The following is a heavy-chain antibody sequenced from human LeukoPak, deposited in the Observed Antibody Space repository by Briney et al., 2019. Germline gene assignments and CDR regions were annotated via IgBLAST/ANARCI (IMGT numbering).Heavy chain of an antibody. CDR2: IIPILGIA. J-gene: IGHJ4*02. Sequence: KISCKGSGYSFTSYWIGWVRQAPGQGLEWMGRIIPILGIANYAQKFQGRVTITADKSTSTAYMELSSLRSEDTAVYYCARGPQGGSCYDYWGQGTLVTVSS. CDR3: ARGPQGGSCYDY. CDR1: GYSFTSYW. V-gene: IGHV1-69*04. D-gene: IGHD2-15*01.